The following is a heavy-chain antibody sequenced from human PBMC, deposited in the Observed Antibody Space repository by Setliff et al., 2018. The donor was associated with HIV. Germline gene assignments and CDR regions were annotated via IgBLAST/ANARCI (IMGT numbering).Heavy chain of an antibody. V-gene: IGHV4-4*07. CDR3: ARAAAGNTGPFDL. Sequence: PSETLSLTCTVSDSGTYYWSWIRQPAGKGLEWIGRVSSRGDTNSNPSLKSRVTMSVDTSKNQFSLKLTSVTASDTAVYYCARAAAGNTGPFDLWGQGSPVTVSS. J-gene: IGHJ4*02. CDR2: VSSRGDT. CDR1: DSGTYY. D-gene: IGHD4-17*01.